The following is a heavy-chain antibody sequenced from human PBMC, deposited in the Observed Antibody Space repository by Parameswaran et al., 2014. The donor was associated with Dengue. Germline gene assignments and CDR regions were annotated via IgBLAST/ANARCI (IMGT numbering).Heavy chain of an antibody. V-gene: IGHV3-23*01. CDR2: ISGSGGST. CDR3: AKIQDLVVAATPDY. J-gene: IGHJ4*02. D-gene: IGHD2-15*01. Sequence: VRQAPGKGLEWVSAISGSGGSTYYADSVKGRFTISRDNSKNTLYLQMNSLRAEDTAVYYCAKIQDLVVAATPDYWGQGTLVTVSS.